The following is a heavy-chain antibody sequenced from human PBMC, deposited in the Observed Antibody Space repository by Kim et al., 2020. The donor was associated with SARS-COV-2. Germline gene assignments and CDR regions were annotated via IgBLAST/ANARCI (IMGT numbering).Heavy chain of an antibody. V-gene: IGHV3-23*01. J-gene: IGHJ4*02. D-gene: IGHD3-9*01. CDR2: ISGSGGST. CDR1: GFTFSSYA. Sequence: GGSLRLSCAASGFTFSSYAMSWVRQAPGKGLEWVSAISGSGGSTYYADSVKGRFTISRDNSKNTLYLQMNSLRAEDTAVYYCAKVPYYDILTGYFKPPYFDYWGQGTLVTVSS. CDR3: AKVPYYDILTGYFKPPYFDY.